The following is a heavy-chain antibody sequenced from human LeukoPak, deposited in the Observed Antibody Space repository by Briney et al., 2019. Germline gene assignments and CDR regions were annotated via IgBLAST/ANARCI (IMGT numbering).Heavy chain of an antibody. CDR2: LIGSSGST. CDR3: AKGAYDYIEMGYFDS. V-gene: IGHV3-23*01. CDR1: GFTSTNYA. J-gene: IGHJ4*02. D-gene: IGHD5-12*01. Sequence: GGSLRLSCAASGFTSTNYAMNWVRQALGKGLEWVSVLIGSSGSTDYADSVKGRFTISRDKSKNTLFLQMNSLRAEDTAIYFCAKGAYDYIEMGYFDSWGQGTLVTVSS.